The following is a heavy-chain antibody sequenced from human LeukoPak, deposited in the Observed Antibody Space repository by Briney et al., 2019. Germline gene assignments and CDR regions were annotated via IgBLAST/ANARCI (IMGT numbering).Heavy chain of an antibody. CDR3: SSSGWYNDY. CDR2: ISYDGSNK. J-gene: IGHJ4*02. V-gene: IGHV3-30*03. CDR1: GFTFSSYG. D-gene: IGHD6-19*01. Sequence: GGSLRLSCAASGFTFSSYGMHWVRQAPGKGLEWVAVISYDGSNKYYADSVKGRFTISRDNSKNTLYLQMNSLRAEDTAVYYCSSSGWYNDYWGQGTLVTVSS.